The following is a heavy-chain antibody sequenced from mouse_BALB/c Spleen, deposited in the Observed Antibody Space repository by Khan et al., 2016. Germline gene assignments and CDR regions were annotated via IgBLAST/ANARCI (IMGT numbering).Heavy chain of an antibody. D-gene: IGHD1-1*01. J-gene: IGHJ2*01. CDR2: ISHSGST. Sequence: EVQLEESGPGLVKPSQSLSLTCTVTGYSITSDFAWNWIRQFPGNKLEWMGYISHSGSTSYNQSLKRRFSITRDTSKNQFFLQLNSVTAEDSATYYCARGYYDGKGYFDYWGQGTTLTVSA. CDR1: GYSITSDFA. V-gene: IGHV3-2*02. CDR3: ARGYYDGKGYFDY.